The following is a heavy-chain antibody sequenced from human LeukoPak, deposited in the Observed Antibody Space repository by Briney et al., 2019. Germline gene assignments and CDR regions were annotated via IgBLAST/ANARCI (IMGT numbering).Heavy chain of an antibody. Sequence: GGSLRLSCAASGFTFDAYTMNWVRQAPGKGLEWVSSISSSSSYIYYADSVKGRFTISRDNAKNSLYLRMNSLRAEDTAVYYCARAVATITSYWGQGTLVTVSS. V-gene: IGHV3-21*01. CDR2: ISSSSSYI. D-gene: IGHD5-12*01. J-gene: IGHJ4*02. CDR3: ARAVATITSY. CDR1: GFTFDAYT.